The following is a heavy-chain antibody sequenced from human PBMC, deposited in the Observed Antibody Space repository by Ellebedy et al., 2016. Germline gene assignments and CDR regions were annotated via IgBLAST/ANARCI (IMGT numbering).Heavy chain of an antibody. J-gene: IGHJ6*03. Sequence: ASVKVSCKASGYTFTSYAMHWVRQAPGQRLEWMGWINAGNGNTKYSQKFQGRVTITRDTSASTAYMELSSLRSEDTAVYYCARDLGYSYGGDWAGYYMDVWGKGTTVTVSS. V-gene: IGHV1-3*01. CDR2: INAGNGNT. CDR1: GYTFTSYA. CDR3: ARDLGYSYGGDWAGYYMDV. D-gene: IGHD5-18*01.